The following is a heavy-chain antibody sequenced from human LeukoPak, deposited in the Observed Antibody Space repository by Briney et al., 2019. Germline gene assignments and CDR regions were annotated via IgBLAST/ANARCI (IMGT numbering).Heavy chain of an antibody. D-gene: IGHD5/OR15-5a*01. J-gene: IGHJ6*02. CDR2: IIPILGIA. V-gene: IGHV1-69*04. Sequence: ASVRVSCKASGGTFSSYAISWVRQAPGQGLEWMGRIIPILGIANYAQKFQGRVTITADKSTSTAYMELSSLRSEDTAVYYCARVGVSTVSYYYYGMDVWGQGTTVTVSS. CDR3: ARVGVSTVSYYYYGMDV. CDR1: GGTFSSYA.